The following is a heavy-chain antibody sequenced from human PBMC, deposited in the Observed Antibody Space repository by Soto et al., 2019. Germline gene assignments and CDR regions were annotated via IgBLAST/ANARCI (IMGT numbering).Heavy chain of an antibody. V-gene: IGHV3-23*01. CDR2: ISGTGGST. D-gene: IGHD4-17*01. J-gene: IGHJ3*02. CDR1: GFTFSSYV. Sequence: GGSLRLSCAASGFTFSSYVMSWVRQAPGKGLEWVSSISGTGGSTYYADSVKGRFTISRDNSKSTLYLQLNSLRAEDTAVYYCAKGNGDYSIDAFDIWGQGTMVTVSS. CDR3: AKGNGDYSIDAFDI.